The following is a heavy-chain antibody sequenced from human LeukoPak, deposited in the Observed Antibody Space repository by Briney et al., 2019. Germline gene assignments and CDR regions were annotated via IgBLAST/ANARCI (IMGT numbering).Heavy chain of an antibody. CDR2: ISGSGGST. J-gene: IGHJ4*02. CDR3: TTDWLLWFGELPDYFDY. V-gene: IGHV3-23*01. Sequence: GGSLRLSCAASGFIFSSYGMHWVRQAPGKGLEWVSAISGSGGSTYYADSVKGRFTISRDNSKNTLYLQMNSLKTEDTAVYYCTTDWLLWFGELPDYFDYWGQGTLVTVSS. CDR1: GFIFSSYG. D-gene: IGHD3-10*01.